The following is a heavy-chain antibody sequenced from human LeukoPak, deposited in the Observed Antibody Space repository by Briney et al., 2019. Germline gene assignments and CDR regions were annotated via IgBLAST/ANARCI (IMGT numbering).Heavy chain of an antibody. V-gene: IGHV4-59*12. CDR1: GGSISSYY. D-gene: IGHD4-17*01. CDR3: ARENGDYVTGFDY. CDR2: IYYSGST. Sequence: SSETLSLTCTVSGGSISSYYWSWIRQPPGKGLEWIGYIYYSGSTNYNPSLKSRVTISVDTSKNQFSLKLSSVTAADTAVYYCARENGDYVTGFDYWGQGTLVTVSS. J-gene: IGHJ4*02.